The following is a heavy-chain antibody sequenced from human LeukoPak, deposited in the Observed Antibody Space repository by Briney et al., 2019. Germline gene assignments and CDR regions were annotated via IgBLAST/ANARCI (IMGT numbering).Heavy chain of an antibody. CDR3: AKDQKRPAPRSAFDI. CDR1: GFTFSSYG. D-gene: IGHD2-2*01. Sequence: QAGGSLRLSCAASGFTFSSYGMHWVRQAPGKGLEWVAFIRYDGSNKYYADSVKGRFTISRDNSKNTLYLQMNSLRAEDTAVYYCAKDQKRPAPRSAFDIWGQGTMVTVSS. J-gene: IGHJ3*02. CDR2: IRYDGSNK. V-gene: IGHV3-30*02.